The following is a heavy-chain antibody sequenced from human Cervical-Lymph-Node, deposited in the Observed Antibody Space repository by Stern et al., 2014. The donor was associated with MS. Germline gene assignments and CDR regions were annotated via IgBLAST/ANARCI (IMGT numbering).Heavy chain of an antibody. CDR3: ARDYRTSWYGGMPH. CDR2: SWSDGTKE. J-gene: IGHJ4*02. Sequence: VQLVESGGGAVQPGRSLRLSCATSGFTFSGYGMYWVRQAPGKGLEWVAISWSDGTKEDYADSVKGRFTISRDNSKNTLYLQMTSLRAEDTAVYYCARDYRTSWYGGMPHWGQGTLVTVSS. V-gene: IGHV3-33*01. CDR1: GFTFSGYG. D-gene: IGHD6-13*01.